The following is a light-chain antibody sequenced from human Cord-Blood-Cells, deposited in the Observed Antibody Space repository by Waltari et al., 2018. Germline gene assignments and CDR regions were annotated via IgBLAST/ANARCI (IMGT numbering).Light chain of an antibody. V-gene: IGLV2-14*01. CDR3: SSYTSSSTLV. CDR1: SSDVGGYNS. CDR2: EVS. Sequence: QSALTQPAPLSGSPGPSITISCTGTSSDVGGYNSVSWYQQHPGKAPKLMIYEVSNRPSGVSNRFSGSKSGNTASLTISGLQAEDETDYYCSSYTSSSTLVFGTGTKVTVL. J-gene: IGLJ1*01.